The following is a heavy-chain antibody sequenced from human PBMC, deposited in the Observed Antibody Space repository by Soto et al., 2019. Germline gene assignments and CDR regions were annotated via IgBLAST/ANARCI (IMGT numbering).Heavy chain of an antibody. V-gene: IGHV4-59*01. J-gene: IGHJ6*02. CDR3: ARDLALGYGMDV. Sequence: PSETLSLTCTVSGGSISSYYWSWIRQPPGKGLEWIGYIYYSGSTNYNPSLKSRVTISVDTSKNQFSLKLSSVTAADTAVYYCARDLALGYGMDVRGPGTTVTVSS. D-gene: IGHD3-10*01. CDR2: IYYSGST. CDR1: GGSISSYY.